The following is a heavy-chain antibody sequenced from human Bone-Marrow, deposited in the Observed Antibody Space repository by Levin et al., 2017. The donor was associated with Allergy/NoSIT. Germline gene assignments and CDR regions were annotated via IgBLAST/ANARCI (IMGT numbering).Heavy chain of an antibody. J-gene: IGHJ5*02. Sequence: LSLTCAASGFTFSDYYMSWIRQAPGKGLEWVAYISSRDDYTRYADSVKGRFTISRDNAKNSLYLQMNSLRAEDTAMYFCARDSSSWQTLAFDPWGQGTLVTVSS. CDR2: ISSRDDYT. V-gene: IGHV3-11*05. D-gene: IGHD6-13*01. CDR1: GFTFSDYY. CDR3: ARDSSSWQTLAFDP.